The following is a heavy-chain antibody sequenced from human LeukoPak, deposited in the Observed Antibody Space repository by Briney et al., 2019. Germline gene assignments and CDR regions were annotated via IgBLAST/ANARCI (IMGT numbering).Heavy chain of an antibody. CDR1: GGSISSGGYS. Sequence: SETLSLTCTVSGGSISSGGYSWSWIRQPPGKSLEWIGYIYHSGSTYYNPSLKSRVTISVDRSKNQFSLKLSSVTAADTAVYYCAIGPQYCSSTSCPMAYWGQGTLVTVSS. CDR3: AIGPQYCSSTSCPMAY. V-gene: IGHV4-30-2*02. D-gene: IGHD2-2*01. J-gene: IGHJ4*02. CDR2: IYHSGST.